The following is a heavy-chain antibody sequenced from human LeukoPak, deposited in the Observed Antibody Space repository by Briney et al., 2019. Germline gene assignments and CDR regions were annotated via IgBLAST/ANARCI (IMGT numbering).Heavy chain of an antibody. CDR1: GFTLSSYA. D-gene: IGHD3-10*01. Sequence: GGSLRLSCGPSGFTLSSYAIHRVRQAPRRGVEGVADILYDVRNKYYADSVKGRFTISRDNSKNTLYLQMNSLRSEDTAVYYCAKDQRRILWFGELSAFDYWGQGTLVTVSS. V-gene: IGHV3-30*04. CDR2: ILYDVRNK. J-gene: IGHJ4*02. CDR3: AKDQRRILWFGELSAFDY.